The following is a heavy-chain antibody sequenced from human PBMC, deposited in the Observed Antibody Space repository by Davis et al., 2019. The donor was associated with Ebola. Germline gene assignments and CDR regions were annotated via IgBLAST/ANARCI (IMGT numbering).Heavy chain of an antibody. Sequence: SETLSLTCTVSGGSISSYYWSWIRQPPGKGLEWIGYIYYSGSTNYNPSLKSRVTISVDTSKNQFSLKLSSVTAADTAVYYCSRRFSTGYYDAWGQGTLVTVSS. CDR3: SRRFSTGYYDA. D-gene: IGHD3-22*01. CDR2: IYYSGST. CDR1: GGSISSYY. V-gene: IGHV4-59*01. J-gene: IGHJ5*02.